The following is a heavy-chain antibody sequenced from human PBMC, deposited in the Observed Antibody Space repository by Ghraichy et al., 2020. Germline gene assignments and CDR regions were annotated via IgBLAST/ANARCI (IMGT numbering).Heavy chain of an antibody. Sequence: LSLTCAGKGTNLTYYYITWIRQIPGRGIEWISYIRSNGVTKFADSVRGRFIISRDNANNSVSLQMHSLRADDTAIYYCTRDAVGRVNRKRFDHWGQGTLVTVSS. J-gene: IGHJ4*02. D-gene: IGHD3-10*01. CDR1: GTNLTYYY. CDR3: TRDAVGRVNRKRFDH. CDR2: IRSNGVTK. V-gene: IGHV3-11*04.